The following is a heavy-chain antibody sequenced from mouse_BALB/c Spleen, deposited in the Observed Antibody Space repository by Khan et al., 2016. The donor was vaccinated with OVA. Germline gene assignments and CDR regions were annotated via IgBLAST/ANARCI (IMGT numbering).Heavy chain of an antibody. CDR1: GYTFTSYW. V-gene: IGHV1-7*01. CDR3: ANHGSSSAWLTY. J-gene: IGHJ3*01. Sequence: QVHVKQSGAELAKPGASVKMSCKASGYTFTSYWMHWVKQRPGQGLEWIGYINPSTGYTEYNQRFKDKATLTADKSSIPAYMQLSSLTSEESAVYYCANHGSSSAWLTYWGQGTLVTVSA. D-gene: IGHD1-1*01. CDR2: INPSTGYT.